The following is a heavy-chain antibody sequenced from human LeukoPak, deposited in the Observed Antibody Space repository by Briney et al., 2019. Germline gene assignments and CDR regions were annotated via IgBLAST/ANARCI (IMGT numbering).Heavy chain of an antibody. Sequence: GASLKDSCKESGYTFTSLGTSWVRQAPGQGGEWMGWISAYNGNTNYAQKLQGRVTMTTDTSTSTAYMELRSLRSDDTAVYYCAVASYSKGGFDYWGQGTLVTVSS. J-gene: IGHJ4*02. CDR1: GYTFTSLG. CDR2: ISAYNGNT. CDR3: AVASYSKGGFDY. V-gene: IGHV1-18*01. D-gene: IGHD1-26*01.